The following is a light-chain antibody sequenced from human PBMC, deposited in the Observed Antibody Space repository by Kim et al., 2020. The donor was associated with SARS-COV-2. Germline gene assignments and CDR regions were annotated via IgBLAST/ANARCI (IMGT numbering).Light chain of an antibody. J-gene: IGKJ2*01. CDR3: QQYNNWPYT. Sequence: SVSQGERATRSCRASQSVSSNLAWYQQKPGQAPRLLIDSASTRATGIPARFSGSGSGTEFTLTISSLQSEDFAVYYCQQYNNWPYTFGQGTKLEI. V-gene: IGKV3-15*01. CDR1: QSVSSN. CDR2: SAS.